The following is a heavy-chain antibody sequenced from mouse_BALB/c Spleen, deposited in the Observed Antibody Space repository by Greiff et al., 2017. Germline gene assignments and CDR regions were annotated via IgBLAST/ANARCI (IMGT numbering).Heavy chain of an antibody. CDR3: ATIYYDYRFAY. CDR1: GFSFTSYG. CDR2: IWSGGST. J-gene: IGHJ3*01. V-gene: IGHV2-2*01. D-gene: IGHD2-4*01. Sequence: VQRVESGPGLVQPAQSLSITCTTSGFSFTSYGVHWVRQSPGKALEWLGVIWSGGSTDSTAAIISRQSISTDNSKSQVFFKMNSLQAYGTAIYYWATIYYDYRFAYWGQGTLVTVSA.